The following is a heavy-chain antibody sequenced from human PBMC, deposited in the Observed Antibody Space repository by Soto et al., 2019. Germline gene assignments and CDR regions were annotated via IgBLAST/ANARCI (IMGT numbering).Heavy chain of an antibody. Sequence: ASVKVSCKASGYTFSSYGISWVRQAPGQGLEWMGGIIPIFGTANYAQKFQGRVTITADEYTSTAYMELSSLRSEDTAVYYCASPWCSSSSCPPYYYGMDVWGQGTTVTVSS. CDR1: GYTFSSYG. V-gene: IGHV1-69*13. CDR3: ASPWCSSSSCPPYYYGMDV. J-gene: IGHJ6*02. CDR2: IIPIFGTA. D-gene: IGHD2-2*01.